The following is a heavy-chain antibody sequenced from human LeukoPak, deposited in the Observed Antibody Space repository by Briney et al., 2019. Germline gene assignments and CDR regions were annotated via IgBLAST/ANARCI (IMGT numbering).Heavy chain of an antibody. V-gene: IGHV1-2*02. CDR3: ARMVVVAATPGGFDP. CDR2: INPNSGGT. CDR1: GYTFTGYY. D-gene: IGHD2-15*01. J-gene: IGHJ5*02. Sequence: ASVKVSCKASGYTFTGYYTHWVRQAPGQGLEWMGWINPNSGGTNYAQKFQGRVTMTRDTSISTAYMELSRLRSDDTAVYYCARMVVVAATPGGFDPWGQGTLVTVSS.